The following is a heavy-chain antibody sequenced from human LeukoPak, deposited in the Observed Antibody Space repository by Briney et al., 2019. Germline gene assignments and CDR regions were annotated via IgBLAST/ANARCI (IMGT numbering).Heavy chain of an antibody. V-gene: IGHV3-23*01. CDR2: ISGSGGST. CDR3: ARGSLGTIAVAGTLDY. D-gene: IGHD6-19*01. Sequence: GGSLRLSCAASGFTFSSYAMSWVRQAPGKGLEWVSAISGSGGSTYYADSVKGRFTISRDNSKNTLYLLMNSLRAEDTAVYYCARGSLGTIAVAGTLDYWGQGILVTVSS. J-gene: IGHJ4*02. CDR1: GFTFSSYA.